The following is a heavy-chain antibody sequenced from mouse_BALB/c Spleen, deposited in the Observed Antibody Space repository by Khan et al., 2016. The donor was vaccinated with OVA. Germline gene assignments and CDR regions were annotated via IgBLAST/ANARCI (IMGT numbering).Heavy chain of an antibody. D-gene: IGHD4-1*01. CDR2: ISSGSNTI. CDR3: ARGDWAY. Sequence: EVELVESGGGLVQPGGSRKLSCAASGFTFSSFGMHWVRQVPEKGLEWVAYISSGSNTIYYVDTVKGRFSISRDNPKNTLFLQMTSLRSEDTAMYYCARGDWAYWGQATTLTVSS. CDR1: GFTFSSFG. J-gene: IGHJ2*01. V-gene: IGHV5-17*02.